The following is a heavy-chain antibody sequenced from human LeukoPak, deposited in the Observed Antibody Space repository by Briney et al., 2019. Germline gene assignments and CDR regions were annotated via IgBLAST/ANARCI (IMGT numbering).Heavy chain of an antibody. CDR3: ARGCSSTSCYGDWFDP. J-gene: IGHJ5*02. Sequence: GGSLRLFCAASGCTFSSYGMNWVRQAPGKGLEWVSYISSGGSTIYYADSVKGRFTISRDNAKNSLYLQMNSLRAEDTAVYYCARGCSSTSCYGDWFDPWGQGTLVTVSS. CDR1: GCTFSSYG. CDR2: ISSGGSTI. V-gene: IGHV3-48*03. D-gene: IGHD2-2*01.